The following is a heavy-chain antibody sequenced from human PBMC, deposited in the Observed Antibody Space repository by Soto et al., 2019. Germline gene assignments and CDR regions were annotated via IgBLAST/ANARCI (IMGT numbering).Heavy chain of an antibody. CDR3: ARVDIVVVPAAPFDY. V-gene: IGHV3-30-3*01. Sequence: ESGGGVVQPGRSLRLSCAASGFTFSSYAMHWVRQAPGKGLEWVAVISYDGSNKYYADSVKGRFTISRDNSKNTLYLQMNSLRAEDTAVYYCARVDIVVVPAAPFDYWGQGTLVTVSS. CDR1: GFTFSSYA. D-gene: IGHD2-2*01. J-gene: IGHJ4*02. CDR2: ISYDGSNK.